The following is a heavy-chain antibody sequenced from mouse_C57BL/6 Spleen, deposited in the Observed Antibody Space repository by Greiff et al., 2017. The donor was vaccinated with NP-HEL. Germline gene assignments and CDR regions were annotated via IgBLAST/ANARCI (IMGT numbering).Heavy chain of an antibody. CDR1: GYTFTDYN. D-gene: IGHD1-1*01. V-gene: IGHV1-22*01. J-gene: IGHJ4*01. CDR2: INPNNGGT. CDR3: AIRYYYGSSYAMDY. Sequence: EVQLQQSGPELVKPGASVKMSCKASGYTFTDYNMHWVKQSHGKSLEWIGYINPNNGGTSYNQKFKGKATLTVNKSSSTAYMELRSLTSEDSAVYYCAIRYYYGSSYAMDYWGQGTSVTVSS.